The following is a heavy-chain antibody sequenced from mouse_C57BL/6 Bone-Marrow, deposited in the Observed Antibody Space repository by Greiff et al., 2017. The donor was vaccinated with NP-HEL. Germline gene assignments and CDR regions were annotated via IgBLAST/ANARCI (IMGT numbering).Heavy chain of an antibody. CDR1: GYTFTSYW. CDR3: ARERGDYFDY. Sequence: QVQLQQPGAELVRPGSSVKLSCKASGYTFTSYWMDWVKQRPGQGLEWIGNIYPSDSETHYNQKFKDKATLTVDKSSSTAYMHLSSLTSEDSAVYYCARERGDYFDYWGQGTTLTVSS. J-gene: IGHJ2*01. CDR2: IYPSDSET. V-gene: IGHV1-61*01.